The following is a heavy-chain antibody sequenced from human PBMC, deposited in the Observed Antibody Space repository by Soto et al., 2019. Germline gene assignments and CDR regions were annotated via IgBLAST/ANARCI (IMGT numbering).Heavy chain of an antibody. D-gene: IGHD2-15*01. CDR3: ARGDCVGGTCYSLAGAFYYHMDV. CDR1: GFTFSNYW. Sequence: EVQLVESGGGLVQPGGSLRLSCAASGFTFSNYWMYWVRQAPGKGLVWVSRINSDGSVSSYADSVKGRLTISRDNAKNTLYLQMDSLRAEDTAVYYCARGDCVGGTCYSLAGAFYYHMDVWGKGTTVTVFS. V-gene: IGHV3-74*01. CDR2: INSDGSVS. J-gene: IGHJ6*03.